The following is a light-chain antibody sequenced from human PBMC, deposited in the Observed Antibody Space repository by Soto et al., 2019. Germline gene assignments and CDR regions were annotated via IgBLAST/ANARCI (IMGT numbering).Light chain of an antibody. CDR3: QSYDNYNHVV. V-gene: IGLV6-57*01. CDR2: EDN. Sequence: NFMLTQPHSVSESPGKTVTISCTRSSGSIASNYLQWYQQRPGSSPTTVISEDNQRPSGVPDRFSGSIDSSSNSASLTISGLKTEDEATYYCQSYDNYNHVVFGGGTKVTVL. CDR1: SGSIASNY. J-gene: IGLJ2*01.